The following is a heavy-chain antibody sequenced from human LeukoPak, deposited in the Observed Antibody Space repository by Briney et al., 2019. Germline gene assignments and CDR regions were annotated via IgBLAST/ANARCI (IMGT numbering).Heavy chain of an antibody. V-gene: IGHV3-23*01. J-gene: IGHJ4*02. CDR2: ISGSGGGT. CDR3: ARVYGSGSYYMD. Sequence: PGGSLRLSCAASGFTFSSYAMSWVRQAPGKGLEWVSAISGSGGGTYYADSVKGRFTISRDNSKNTLYLQMNGLRAEDTAVYYCARVYGSGSYYMDWGQGTLVTVSS. D-gene: IGHD3-10*01. CDR1: GFTFSSYA.